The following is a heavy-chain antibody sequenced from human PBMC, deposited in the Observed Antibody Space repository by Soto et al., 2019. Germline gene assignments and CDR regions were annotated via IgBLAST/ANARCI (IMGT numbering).Heavy chain of an antibody. CDR2: SYHSGNT. CDR1: GGSISSSAW. J-gene: IGHJ6*02. Sequence: QVQLQESGPGLVKPSGTLSLTCAVSGGSISSSAWWSWVRQPPGKGLEWIGESYHSGNTNYNPSLQSRVTISLDKSNNRFSLKLSSLTAADTAVYYCARDVAVATGPPHYYGMDVWGQGTTVTVSS. V-gene: IGHV4-4*02. CDR3: ARDVAVATGPPHYYGMDV. D-gene: IGHD6-19*01.